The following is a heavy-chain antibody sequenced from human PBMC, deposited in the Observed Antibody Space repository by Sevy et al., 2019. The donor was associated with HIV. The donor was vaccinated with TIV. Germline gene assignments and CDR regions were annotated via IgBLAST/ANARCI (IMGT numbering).Heavy chain of an antibody. Sequence: GGSLRLSCAASGFTFSSYAMSWVLQAPGKGLEWVSAISGSGGSTYYADSVKGRFTISRDNSKNTPYLQMNSLRAEDTVVYYCAKDQTRGSGSPADYWGQGTLVTVSS. CDR2: ISGSGGST. CDR3: AKDQTRGSGSPADY. V-gene: IGHV3-23*01. D-gene: IGHD3-10*01. J-gene: IGHJ4*02. CDR1: GFTFSSYA.